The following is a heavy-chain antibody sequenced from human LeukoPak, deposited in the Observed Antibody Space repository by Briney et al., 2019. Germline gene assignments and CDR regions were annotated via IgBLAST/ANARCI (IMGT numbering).Heavy chain of an antibody. V-gene: IGHV4-39*01. J-gene: IGHJ4*02. CDR1: GGSISSSSYY. D-gene: IGHD3-22*01. CDR3: ARHLTWLLPYFDY. Sequence: SEALSLTCTVSGGSISSSSYYWGWIRQPPGKGLEWIGSIYYSGSTYYNPSLKSRVTISVDTSKNQFSLKLSSVTAADTAVYYCARHLTWLLPYFDYWGQGTLVTVSS. CDR2: IYYSGST.